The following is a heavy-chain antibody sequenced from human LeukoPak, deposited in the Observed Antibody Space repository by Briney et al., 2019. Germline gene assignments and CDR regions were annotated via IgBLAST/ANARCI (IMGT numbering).Heavy chain of an antibody. CDR1: GFNFSTYN. CDR3: ASLGLYYDFWSGYLPYYMDV. CDR2: ISSSSSTI. Sequence: GGSLRLSCSASGFNFSTYNVNWVRQAPGKGLDWVSYISSSSSTIYYADSVKGRFTISRDNAKNSLYLQMNSLRAEDTAVYYCASLGLYYDFWSGYLPYYMDVWGKGTTVTVSS. D-gene: IGHD3-3*01. J-gene: IGHJ6*03. V-gene: IGHV3-48*01.